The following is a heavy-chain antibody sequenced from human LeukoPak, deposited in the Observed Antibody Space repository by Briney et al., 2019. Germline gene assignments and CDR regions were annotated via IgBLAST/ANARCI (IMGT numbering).Heavy chain of an antibody. Sequence: GGSVTLFCAACGFIYSNAWMMGLRQAREGAGECCRRIKSKTDGGTPVYAAPVNRRCSISRDDSIHALYLQMNSLKSEDTAVYYCTTQIYYDILTAYEEPQLKNDYWGQGTLVTVSS. CDR2: IKSKTDGGTP. J-gene: IGHJ4*02. CDR1: GFIYSNAW. CDR3: TTQIYYDILTAYEEPQLKNDY. V-gene: IGHV3-15*01. D-gene: IGHD3-9*01.